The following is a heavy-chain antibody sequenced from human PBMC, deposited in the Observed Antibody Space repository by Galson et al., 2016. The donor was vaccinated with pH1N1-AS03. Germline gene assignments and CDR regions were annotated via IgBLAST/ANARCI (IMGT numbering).Heavy chain of an antibody. CDR1: GFTFSNCG. CDR2: ISGSGEGT. D-gene: IGHD3-10*01. Sequence: SLRLSCAASGFTFSNCGMSWVRQAPGKGLEWVAGISGSGEGTYYLDSVKGRFTISRDNSKNTVYLQMNSLRAEDTAVYYCAKSADYYGSGRLGRHWGQGTLVTVSS. V-gene: IGHV3-23*01. CDR3: AKSADYYGSGRLGRH. J-gene: IGHJ4*02.